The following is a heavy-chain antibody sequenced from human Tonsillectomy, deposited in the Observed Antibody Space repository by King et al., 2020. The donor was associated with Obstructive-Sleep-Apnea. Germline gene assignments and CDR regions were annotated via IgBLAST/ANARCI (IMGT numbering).Heavy chain of an antibody. V-gene: IGHV3-30*02. J-gene: IGHJ6*02. CDR2: IPYDGSNK. Sequence: VQLVESGGGVVQRGRSLRLSCAAPGFTFSSYGMHWVRQAPGKGLEWVAFIPYDGSNKYYADSVKGRFTISRDNSKNTLYLQMNSLRAEDTAVHYCARDGVAVAGPYYYYAMDVWGQGTTVTVSS. D-gene: IGHD6-19*01. CDR1: GFTFSSYG. CDR3: ARDGVAVAGPYYYYAMDV.